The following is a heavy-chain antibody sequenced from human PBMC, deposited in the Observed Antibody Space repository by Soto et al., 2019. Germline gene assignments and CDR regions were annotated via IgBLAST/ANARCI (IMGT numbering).Heavy chain of an antibody. CDR2: IINTGGDT. Sequence: GGSLRLSCAVSGLTFSRYAMSWVRQAPGKGLEWVSAIINTGGDTLYADSVKARFTISRDNFKNTLYLQMNSLRAEDAAIYYCAKASGESYPESRVFDQWGQGTRVTVSS. CDR1: GLTFSRYA. D-gene: IGHD1-26*01. CDR3: AKASGESYPESRVFDQ. V-gene: IGHV3-23*01. J-gene: IGHJ4*02.